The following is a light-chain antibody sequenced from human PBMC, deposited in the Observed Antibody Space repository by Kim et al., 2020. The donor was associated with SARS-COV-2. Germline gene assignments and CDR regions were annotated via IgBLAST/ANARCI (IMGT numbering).Light chain of an antibody. J-gene: IGKJ1*01. CDR3: QQYNTYPWT. V-gene: IGKV1-16*02. CDR2: GAS. CDR1: QGIRHY. Sequence: ASIGDRFTITCRSSQGIRHYLAWFQHKPGKAPKSLIYGASSLQSGVPSKFSGSGSGTDFTLTISSLQPEDVATYYCQQYNTYPWTFGQGTKVDIK.